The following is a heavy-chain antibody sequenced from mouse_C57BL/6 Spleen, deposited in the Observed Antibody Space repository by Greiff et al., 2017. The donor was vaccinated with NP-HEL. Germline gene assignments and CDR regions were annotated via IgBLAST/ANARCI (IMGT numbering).Heavy chain of an antibody. J-gene: IGHJ1*03. Sequence: VQLQQPGAELVRPGSSVKLSCKASGYTFTSYWMHWVKQRPIQGLEWIGNIDPSDSETHYNQKFKDKATLTVDKSSSTAYMQLSSLTSEDSAVYYCARWGYGSRGYFDVWGTGTTVTVSS. D-gene: IGHD1-1*01. V-gene: IGHV1-52*01. CDR3: ARWGYGSRGYFDV. CDR1: GYTFTSYW. CDR2: IDPSDSET.